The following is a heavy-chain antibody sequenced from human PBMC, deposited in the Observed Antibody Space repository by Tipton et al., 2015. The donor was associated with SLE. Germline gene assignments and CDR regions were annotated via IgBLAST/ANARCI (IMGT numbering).Heavy chain of an antibody. D-gene: IGHD2/OR15-2a*01. V-gene: IGHV4-59*01. CDR2: IWYSGRT. CDR1: GGSISTYC. Sequence: TLSLTCTVSGGSISTYCWNWVRQTPGKGPEWIGYIWYSGRTNYNTSLRSRVTISLDTSMNQFSLKMTSVTAADTAVYYCVGADLSMQWRSGAFDVWGQGTAVVVS. CDR3: VGADLSMQWRSGAFDV. J-gene: IGHJ3*01.